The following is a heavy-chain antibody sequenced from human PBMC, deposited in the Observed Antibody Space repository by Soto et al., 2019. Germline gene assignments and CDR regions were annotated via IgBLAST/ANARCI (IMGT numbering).Heavy chain of an antibody. J-gene: IGHJ6*03. D-gene: IGHD2-2*01. CDR2: IYPGDSDT. V-gene: IGHV5-51*01. Sequence: PGESLKISCKGSGYSFTSYWIGWVRQMPGKGLEWMGIIYPGDSDTRYSPSFQGQVTISADKSISTAYLQWSSLKASDTAMYYCARGYCSSTSCYGYYYYMDVWGKGTTVTVSS. CDR3: ARGYCSSTSCYGYYYYMDV. CDR1: GYSFTSYW.